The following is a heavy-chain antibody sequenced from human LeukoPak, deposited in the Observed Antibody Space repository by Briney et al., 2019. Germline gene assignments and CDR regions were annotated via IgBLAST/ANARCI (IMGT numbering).Heavy chain of an antibody. V-gene: IGHV4-59*01. J-gene: IGHJ4*02. CDR3: ARVDSSSPIYFDY. Sequence: SETLSLTCTVSGGPISSYYWSWIRQPPGKGLEWIGYIYYSGSTNYNPSLKSRVTISVDTSKNQFSLKLSSVTAADTAVYYCARVDSSSPIYFDYWGQGTLVTVSS. CDR1: GGPISSYY. D-gene: IGHD6-6*01. CDR2: IYYSGST.